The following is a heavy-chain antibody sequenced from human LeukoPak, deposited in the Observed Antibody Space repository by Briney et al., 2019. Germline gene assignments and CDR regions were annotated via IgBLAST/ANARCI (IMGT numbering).Heavy chain of an antibody. J-gene: IGHJ4*02. V-gene: IGHV1-2*02. CDR3: ARAPWELPYYFDY. CDR1: GYTFTGYY. Sequence: ASVKVSCKASGYTFTGYYMHWVRQAPGQGLEWMGWINPNSGGTNYAQKFQGRATMTRDTSISTAYMELSRLRSDDTAVYYCARAPWELPYYFDYWGQGTLVTVSS. CDR2: INPNSGGT. D-gene: IGHD1-26*01.